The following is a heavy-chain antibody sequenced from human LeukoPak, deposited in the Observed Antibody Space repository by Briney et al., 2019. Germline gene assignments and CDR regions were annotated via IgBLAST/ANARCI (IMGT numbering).Heavy chain of an antibody. V-gene: IGHV1-2*06. CDR3: ATDFTVAVAQNY. CDR1: GYTFTGYY. CDR2: INPSSGGT. Sequence: GASVKVSCKASGYTFTGYYMHWVRQAPGQGLEWMGRINPSSGGTNYAQKFQGRVTMTRDTSISTAYMELSRLRSDDTAAYYCATDFTVAVAQNYWGQGTLVTVSS. D-gene: IGHD6-19*01. J-gene: IGHJ4*02.